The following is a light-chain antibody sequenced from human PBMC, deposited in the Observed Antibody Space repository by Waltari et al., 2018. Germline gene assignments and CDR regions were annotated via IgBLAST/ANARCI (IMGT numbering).Light chain of an antibody. J-gene: IGKJ3*01. CDR3: QQYYSESLT. CDR1: QSVLHSSNNKNY. V-gene: IGKV4-1*01. CDR2: WAS. Sequence: DIVMTQSPDSLAVSLGERSTINCKSSQSVLHSSNNKNYLAWYQQKPGQPPKLLIYWASTRESGVPDRFSGSGSGTDFTLTISSLQAEDVAVYYCQQYYSESLTFGPGTKVDIK.